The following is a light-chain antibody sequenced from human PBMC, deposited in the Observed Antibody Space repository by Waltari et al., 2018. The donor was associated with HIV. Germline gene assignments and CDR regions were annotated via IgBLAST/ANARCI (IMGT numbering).Light chain of an antibody. CDR3: LQNYRVTLT. Sequence: DVQMTQSPSFLSASVGDRVTITCRTSQDITFFLNWYQQKPGKAPKLLISAASRLQSGVPSRFSGSGSGTYFTLTIINLQPEDFATYYCLQNYRVTLTFGPGTKVDIK. J-gene: IGKJ3*01. CDR2: AAS. CDR1: QDITFF. V-gene: IGKV1-39*01.